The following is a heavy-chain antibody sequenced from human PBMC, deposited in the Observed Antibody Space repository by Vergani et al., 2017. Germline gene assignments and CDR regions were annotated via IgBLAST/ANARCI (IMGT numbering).Heavy chain of an antibody. Sequence: EVQLLESGGDLVQPGGSLRLSCAASGFSFSDFGMTWVRQAPGKGLDWVSSITGRDGTKYYAVSVKGRFTISRDNSNKMLYLQMNSLRAEDTAIYYCARKGGNSLYYNFAMDVWGQETTVTVSS. CDR1: GFSFSDFG. V-gene: IGHV3-23*01. J-gene: IGHJ6*02. CDR2: ITGRDGTK. CDR3: ARKGGNSLYYNFAMDV. D-gene: IGHD4-23*01.